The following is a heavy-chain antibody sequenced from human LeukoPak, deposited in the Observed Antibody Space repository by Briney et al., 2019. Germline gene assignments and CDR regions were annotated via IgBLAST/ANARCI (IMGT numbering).Heavy chain of an antibody. CDR3: ASAPLGSTRP. CDR1: GFTFSNYN. V-gene: IGHV3-21*01. J-gene: IGHJ5*02. Sequence: GSLRLSCAASGFTFSNYNMNWVRQAPGKGLEWVSSISSSSSSIYYADSLKGRFTISRDNAKNSLYLQMNSLRAEDTAVYYCASAPLGSTRPWGQGTLVTVSS. CDR2: ISSSSSSI. D-gene: IGHD1-26*01.